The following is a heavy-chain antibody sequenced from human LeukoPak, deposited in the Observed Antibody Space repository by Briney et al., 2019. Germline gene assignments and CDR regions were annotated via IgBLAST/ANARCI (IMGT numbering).Heavy chain of an antibody. CDR2: IKSKTDGGTT. J-gene: IGHJ4*02. CDR1: GFTFSNAW. D-gene: IGHD1-1*01. V-gene: IGHV3-15*01. Sequence: GGSLRLSCAASGFTFSNAWMSWVRQAPGKGLEWVGRIKSKTDGGTTDYAAPVKGTFTISRDDSKNTLYLQMNSLKTEDTAVYYCTTDLLEACCFDYCGQGTLVTVSS. CDR3: TTDLLEACCFDY.